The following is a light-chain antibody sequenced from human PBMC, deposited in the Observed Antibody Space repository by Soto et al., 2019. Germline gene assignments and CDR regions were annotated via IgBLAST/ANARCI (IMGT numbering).Light chain of an antibody. J-gene: IGKJ2*01. CDR3: QQYNNWPRT. CDR2: GAS. CDR1: QSGSSN. Sequence: EIVMTQTPATLSVSQGERATLSCRASQSGSSNLAWYQQKPGQAPRLLIYGASTRATGIPARFSGSGSGTEFTLTISSLQSEDFAVYYCQQYNNWPRTFGQGNKLDIK. V-gene: IGKV3-15*01.